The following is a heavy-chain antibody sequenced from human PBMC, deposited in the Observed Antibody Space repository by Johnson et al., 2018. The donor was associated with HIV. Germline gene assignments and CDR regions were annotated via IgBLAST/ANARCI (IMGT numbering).Heavy chain of an antibody. CDR1: GFTFSSYG. CDR2: ISYDGSNK. D-gene: IGHD6-19*01. Sequence: QVQLVESGGGVVQPGRSLRLSCAASGFTFSSYGMHWVRQAPGKGLEWVAVISYDGSNKYYADSVKVRFTISRDNSKNTLYLQMNSLRAEDTAVYYCARLAIDYSSGWYGLAFDIWGQGTMVTVSS. J-gene: IGHJ3*02. CDR3: ARLAIDYSSGWYGLAFDI. V-gene: IGHV3-30*03.